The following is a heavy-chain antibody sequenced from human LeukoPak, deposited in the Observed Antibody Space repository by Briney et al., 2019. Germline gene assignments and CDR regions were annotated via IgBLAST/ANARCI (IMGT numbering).Heavy chain of an antibody. D-gene: IGHD1-26*01. CDR2: INPNSGGT. CDR3: AREVYGSSIDY. Sequence: ASVKVSCKASGYTFTGYYIHWVRHAPGQGLEWMGWINPNSGGTNYAQKFQGRVTMTRDTSISTAYMELSRLRSDDTAVYYCAREVYGSSIDYWGQGTLVTVSS. J-gene: IGHJ4*02. CDR1: GYTFTGYY. V-gene: IGHV1-2*02.